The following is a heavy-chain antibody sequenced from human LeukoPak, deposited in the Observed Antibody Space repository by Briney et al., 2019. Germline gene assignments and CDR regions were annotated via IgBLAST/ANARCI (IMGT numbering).Heavy chain of an antibody. CDR1: GFTFDDYA. J-gene: IGHJ6*03. Sequence: PGGSLRLSCAASGFTFDDYAMHWVRQAPGKGLEWVSGISWNSGSIGYADSVEGRFTISRDNAKNFLYLQMNSLRAEDTAVYYCARALYYYGSGSYYKYYYYMGVWGKGTTVTVSS. CDR2: ISWNSGSI. D-gene: IGHD3-10*01. V-gene: IGHV3-9*01. CDR3: ARALYYYGSGSYYKYYYYMGV.